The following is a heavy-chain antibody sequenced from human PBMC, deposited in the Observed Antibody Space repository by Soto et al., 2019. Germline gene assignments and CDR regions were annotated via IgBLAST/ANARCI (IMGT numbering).Heavy chain of an antibody. CDR3: ASFWGSGSYTEPYYYYYGMDV. CDR1: DCAFTSYG. Sequence: XSVYVSWKASDCAFTSYGISLVRQCPGQGLEWMGWISAYNGNTNYAQKLQGRVTMTTDTSTSTAYMELRSLRSDDTAVYYCASFWGSGSYTEPYYYYYGMDVWGQGTTVTVSS. CDR2: ISAYNGNT. D-gene: IGHD3-10*01. J-gene: IGHJ6*02. V-gene: IGHV1-18*04.